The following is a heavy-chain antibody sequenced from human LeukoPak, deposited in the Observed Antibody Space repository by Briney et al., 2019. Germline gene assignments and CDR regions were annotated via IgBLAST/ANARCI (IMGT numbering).Heavy chain of an antibody. CDR3: ARGTATPDY. Sequence: GRSLRLSCAASGFTFSSYGMHWVRQAPGKGLERVAVIWYDGSNKYYADSVKGRFTISRDNSKNTLYLQMNSLRAEDTAVYYCARGTATPDYWGQGTLVTVSS. J-gene: IGHJ4*02. D-gene: IGHD2-21*02. V-gene: IGHV3-33*01. CDR1: GFTFSSYG. CDR2: IWYDGSNK.